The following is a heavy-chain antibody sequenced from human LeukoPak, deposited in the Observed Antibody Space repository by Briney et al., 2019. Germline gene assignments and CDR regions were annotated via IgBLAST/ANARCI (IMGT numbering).Heavy chain of an antibody. CDR3: ARDVVVPAAAHAFYGMDV. J-gene: IGHJ6*02. CDR1: GFTFSSYS. Sequence: PGGSLRLSCAASGFTFSSYSMNWVRQAPGKGLEWVSYISSSSSSTIYYADSVKGRFTISRDNAENSLYLQMNSLRAEDTAVYYCARDVVVPAAAHAFYGMDVWGQGTTVTVSS. V-gene: IGHV3-48*01. D-gene: IGHD2-2*01. CDR2: ISSSSSSTI.